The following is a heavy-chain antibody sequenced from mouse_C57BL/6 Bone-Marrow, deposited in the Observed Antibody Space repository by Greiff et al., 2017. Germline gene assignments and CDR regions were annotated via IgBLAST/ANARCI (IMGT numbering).Heavy chain of an antibody. CDR3: ARPTVVTLDYFDY. D-gene: IGHD1-1*01. Sequence: QVQLQQPGAELVRPGTSVKLSCKASGYTFTSYWMHWVKQRPGQGLEWIGVIDPSDSYTNYNQKFKGKATLTVDTSSSTAYMPLSSLTSEDSAVYYCARPTVVTLDYFDYWGQGTTLTVSS. V-gene: IGHV1-59*01. CDR2: IDPSDSYT. CDR1: GYTFTSYW. J-gene: IGHJ2*01.